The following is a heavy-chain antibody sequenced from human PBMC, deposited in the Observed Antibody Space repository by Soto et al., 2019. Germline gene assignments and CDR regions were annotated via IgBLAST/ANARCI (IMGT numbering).Heavy chain of an antibody. Sequence: SETLSLTCTVSGGSISSGDYYWSWIRQPPGKGLEWIGYIYYSGSTYYNPSLKSRVTISVDTSKNQFSLKLSSVTAADTAVYYCARLYGSGKNFDYWGQGTLVTVSS. D-gene: IGHD3-10*01. J-gene: IGHJ4*02. CDR3: ARLYGSGKNFDY. CDR1: GGSISSGDYY. CDR2: IYYSGST. V-gene: IGHV4-30-4*01.